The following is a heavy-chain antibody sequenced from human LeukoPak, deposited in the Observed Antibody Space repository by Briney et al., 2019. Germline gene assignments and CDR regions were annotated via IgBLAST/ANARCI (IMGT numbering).Heavy chain of an antibody. CDR2: ISDSGGRT. Sequence: GGSLRLSCAVSGITLSNYGMSWVRQTPGKGLEWVAGISDSGGRTNYADSVKGRFTISRDNPKNTLYLQMNSLRAEDTAVYFCAKRGVVIRVILVGFHKEAQYFDSWGQGALVTVSS. D-gene: IGHD3-22*01. J-gene: IGHJ4*02. CDR3: AKRGVVIRVILVGFHKEAQYFDS. CDR1: GITLSNYG. V-gene: IGHV3-23*01.